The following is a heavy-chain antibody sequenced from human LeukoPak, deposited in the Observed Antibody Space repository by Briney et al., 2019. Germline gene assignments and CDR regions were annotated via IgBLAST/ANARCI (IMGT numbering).Heavy chain of an antibody. D-gene: IGHD3-3*01. CDR1: GFTFNAYA. CDR3: ARDWGDLLAFGP. CDR2: VSYDGSNT. V-gene: IGHV3-30*03. J-gene: IGHJ5*02. Sequence: GGSLRLSCVASGFTFNAYAMHWVRHSPGKGLEWVAVVSYDGSNTNYADSVRGRFTVSRDNSKNTVYLELQSLTTDDTAVFYCARDWGDLLAFGPWGQGTLVIVSS.